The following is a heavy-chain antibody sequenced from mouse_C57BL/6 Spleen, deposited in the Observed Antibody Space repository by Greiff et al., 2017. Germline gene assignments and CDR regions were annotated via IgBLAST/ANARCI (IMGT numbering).Heavy chain of an antibody. CDR2: IYPGDGDT. CDR1: GYAFSSSW. CDR3: ARSNYYYMDY. J-gene: IGHJ4*01. D-gene: IGHD1-1*01. V-gene: IGHV1-82*01. Sequence: VQLQESGPELVKPGASVKISCKASGYAFSSSWMNWVKQRPGKGLEWIGRIYPGDGDTNYNGKFKGKATLTADKSSSTAYMQLSSLTSEDSAVYVCARSNYYYMDYWGQGTSVTVSS.